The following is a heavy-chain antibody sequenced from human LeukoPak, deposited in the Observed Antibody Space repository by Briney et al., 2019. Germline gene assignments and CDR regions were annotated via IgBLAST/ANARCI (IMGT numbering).Heavy chain of an antibody. CDR1: GGSISSYY. CDR3: ARIGRAGSGYYPYDAFDI. V-gene: IGHV4-59*12. J-gene: IGHJ3*02. D-gene: IGHD3-3*01. Sequence: SETLSLTCTVSGGSISSYYWSWIRQPPGKGLEWIGLIYYSGSTNYNPSLRSRVTISVDKSKNQFSLKLSSVTAADTAVYYCARIGRAGSGYYPYDAFDIWGQGTMVTVSS. CDR2: IYYSGST.